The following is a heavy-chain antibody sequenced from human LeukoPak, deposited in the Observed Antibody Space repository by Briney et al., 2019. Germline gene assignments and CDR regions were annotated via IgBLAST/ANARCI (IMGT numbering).Heavy chain of an antibody. D-gene: IGHD4-17*01. CDR2: IYYSGNT. J-gene: IGHJ4*02. V-gene: IGHV4-59*01. CDR3: ASTYGDYSLSSGI. Sequence: LSGTLSLTCTVSGDSINGFYWSWIRQPPGKPLEWIGYIYYSGNTRYNPSLKSRLTISIDTSKNQFSLRLSSVTAADTAVYYCASTYGDYSLSSGIWGQGTLVTVSS. CDR1: GDSINGFY.